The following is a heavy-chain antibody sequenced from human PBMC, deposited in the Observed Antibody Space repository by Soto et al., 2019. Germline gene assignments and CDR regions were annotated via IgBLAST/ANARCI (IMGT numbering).Heavy chain of an antibody. J-gene: IGHJ4*02. V-gene: IGHV4-61*01. CDR3: ARIPYNNASFGY. CDR1: GVSIGSVSISSNY. CDR2: IQYNGNT. D-gene: IGHD3-10*01. Sequence: SETLSLTCTVSGVSIGSVSISSNYWSWIRQPPGKGLEWIGSIQYNGNTKYSPSLKSRLTMSIDTSQNPFSLHLTSVTPAHTPAYYCARIPYNNASFGYWDQRTMVTAAS.